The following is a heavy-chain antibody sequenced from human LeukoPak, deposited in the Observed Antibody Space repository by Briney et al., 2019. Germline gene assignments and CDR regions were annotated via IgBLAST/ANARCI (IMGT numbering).Heavy chain of an antibody. CDR1: GFTFSSYE. CDR2: ISRSGTTK. D-gene: IGHD3-22*01. Sequence: GGSLRLSCAASGFTFSSYEMNWVRQAREKGLEWVAYISRSGTTKYYADSVKGRFTISRDNAKNSLYLQMNSLRVEDTAVYYCARYHVNYDSTWGQGTMVTVSS. V-gene: IGHV3-48*03. J-gene: IGHJ3*01. CDR3: ARYHVNYDST.